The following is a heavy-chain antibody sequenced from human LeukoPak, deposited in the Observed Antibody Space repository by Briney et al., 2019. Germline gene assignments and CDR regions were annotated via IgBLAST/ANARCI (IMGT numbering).Heavy chain of an antibody. V-gene: IGHV4-59*08. CDR2: IHYTGNT. Sequence: PSETLSLTCSVSRASISSYYWSWIRQPPGKGLEWIAYIHYTGNTDSNPSLKSRVTISVDTSRRQFSLQLTSVTAADTAVYYCAGGSYVTFDIWGQGTMVTVSS. J-gene: IGHJ3*02. CDR3: AGGSYVTFDI. CDR1: RASISSYY. D-gene: IGHD1-26*01.